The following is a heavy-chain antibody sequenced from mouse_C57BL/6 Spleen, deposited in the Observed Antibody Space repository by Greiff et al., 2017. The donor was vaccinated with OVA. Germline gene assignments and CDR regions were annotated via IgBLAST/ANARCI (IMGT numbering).Heavy chain of an antibody. CDR3: ESDYDVGWFAY. CDR2: IYPGDGDT. J-gene: IGHJ3*01. CDR1: GYAFSSSW. D-gene: IGHD2-4*01. Sequence: QVQLKQSGPELVKPGASVKISCKASGYAFSSSWMNWVKQRPGKGLEWIGRIYPGDGDTNYNGKFKGKATLTADKSSSTAYMQLSSLTSEDSAVYCCESDYDVGWFAYWGQGTLVTVSA. V-gene: IGHV1-82*01.